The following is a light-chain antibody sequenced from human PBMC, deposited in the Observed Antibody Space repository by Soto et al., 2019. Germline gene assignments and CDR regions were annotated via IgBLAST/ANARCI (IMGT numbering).Light chain of an antibody. CDR3: SSYRGNYNWV. Sequence: QSALTQPPSASGSPGQSVTISCTGTSSDVGAHNFVSWYQHHPGKAPKLMIYEVNRRPSGVPDRLSGSKSGSTASLTVSGLQPEDEADYYCSSYRGNYNWVFGGGTKVTVL. J-gene: IGLJ3*02. CDR2: EVN. CDR1: SSDVGAHNF. V-gene: IGLV2-8*01.